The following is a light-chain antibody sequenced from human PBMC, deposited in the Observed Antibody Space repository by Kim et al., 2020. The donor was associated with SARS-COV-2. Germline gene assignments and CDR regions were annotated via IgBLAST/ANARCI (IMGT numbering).Light chain of an antibody. V-gene: IGKV1-5*03. J-gene: IGKJ2*01. CDR1: ENIGTW. Sequence: SASVGERFTITCRASENIGTWLAWYQQKPGRAPSLLIYLASTLESGVPSRFSGTGSGTEFSLSITSLQPDDFATYYCQHYSRFPYTFGQGTKLEI. CDR2: LAS. CDR3: QHYSRFPYT.